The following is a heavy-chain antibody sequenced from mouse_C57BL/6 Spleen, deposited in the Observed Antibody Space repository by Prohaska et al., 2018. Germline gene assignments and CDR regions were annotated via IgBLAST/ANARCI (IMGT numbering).Heavy chain of an antibody. D-gene: IGHD4-1*01. J-gene: IGHJ2*01. CDR3: TEGTGSSFDY. Sequence: EVKLEESGGGLVQPGGSMKLSCVASGFTFSNYWMNWVRQSPEKGLEWVAQIRLKSDNYATHYAESVKGRFTISRDDSKSSVYLQMNNLRAEDTGIYYCTEGTGSSFDYWGQGTTLTVSS. V-gene: IGHV6-3*01. CDR2: IRLKSDNYAT. CDR1: GFTFSNYW.